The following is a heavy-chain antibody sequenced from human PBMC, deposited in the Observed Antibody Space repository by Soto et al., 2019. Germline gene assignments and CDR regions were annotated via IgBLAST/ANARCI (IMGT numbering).Heavy chain of an antibody. V-gene: IGHV3-33*01. CDR1: GFTFSSYG. J-gene: IGHJ3*02. CDR2: IWYDGSNK. Sequence: QVQLVEAGGGVVQPGRSLRLSCAASGFTFSSYGMHWVRQAPGKGLEWVAVIWYDGSNKYYADSVKGRFTISRDNSKNTLYLQMNSRRGEDTAVYYCARDQKQCLVLCAFDIWGQGTMVTVSS. CDR3: ARDQKQCLVLCAFDI. D-gene: IGHD6-19*01.